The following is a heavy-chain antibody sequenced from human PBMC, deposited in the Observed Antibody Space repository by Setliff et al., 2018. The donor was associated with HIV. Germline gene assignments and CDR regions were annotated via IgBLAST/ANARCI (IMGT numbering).Heavy chain of an antibody. CDR1: GYTFNNDG. CDR3: ARDAPGNTEAAPGY. CDR2: IRAYNGNT. Sequence: ASVKVSCKTSGYTFNNDGISWVRQAPGHGLEWMGYIRAYNGNTNYAPKLQGRVTLTTDTSTSTAYMELRSLRSDDTAAYYCARDAPGNTEAAPGYWGQGTLVTVSS. V-gene: IGHV1-18*01. D-gene: IGHD6-6*01. J-gene: IGHJ4*02.